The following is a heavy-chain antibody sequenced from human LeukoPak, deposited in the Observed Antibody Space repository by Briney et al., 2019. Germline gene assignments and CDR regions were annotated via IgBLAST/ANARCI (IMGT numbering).Heavy chain of an antibody. Sequence: GGSLRLSCAASGFTFDDYGMSWVRQAPGKGLEWVSGINWNGGSTGYADSVKGRFTISRDNAKNSLYLQMNSLRAEDTALYYCARDLEGIAAAGYYYYMDVWGKGTTVTVSS. J-gene: IGHJ6*03. CDR2: INWNGGST. CDR1: GFTFDDYG. D-gene: IGHD6-13*01. CDR3: ARDLEGIAAAGYYYYMDV. V-gene: IGHV3-20*04.